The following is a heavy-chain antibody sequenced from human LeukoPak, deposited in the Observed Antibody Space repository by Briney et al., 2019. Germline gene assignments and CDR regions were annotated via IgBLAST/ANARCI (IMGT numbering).Heavy chain of an antibody. D-gene: IGHD3-16*02. Sequence: PGGSLRLSCAASGFTFSSSWMHWVRQAPGKGLEWVANIKQDGSEKYYMDSVKGRFTISRDNGKNSLYLQMSSLRVEDTAVYYCVSLSSPGWGQGTQVTVSS. CDR3: VSLSSPG. CDR2: IKQDGSEK. J-gene: IGHJ4*02. CDR1: GFTFSSSW. V-gene: IGHV3-7*01.